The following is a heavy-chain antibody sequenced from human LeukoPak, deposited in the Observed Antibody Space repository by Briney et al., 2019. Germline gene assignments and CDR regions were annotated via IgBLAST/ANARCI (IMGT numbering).Heavy chain of an antibody. J-gene: IGHJ4*02. CDR1: GGTFSSYA. CDR3: ARALGKKYYFDY. CDR2: IIPIFGTA. Sequence: GASVKVSCKASGGTFSSYAISWVRQAPGQGLEWMGGIIPIFGTANYAQKFQGRVTITADESTSTAYMELSSLRSEDTAVYYCARALGKKYYFDYWGQGTLVTVSS. V-gene: IGHV1-69*13. D-gene: IGHD4-23*01.